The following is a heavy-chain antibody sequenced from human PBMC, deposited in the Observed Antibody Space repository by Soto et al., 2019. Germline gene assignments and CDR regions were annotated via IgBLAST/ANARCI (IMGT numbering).Heavy chain of an antibody. V-gene: IGHV4-59*01. J-gene: IGHJ1*01. CDR2: IYYSGST. CDR1: GGSISSYY. D-gene: IGHD3-9*01. CDR3: ARVRSDYDILTGYHEYFQH. Sequence: QVPLQESGPGLVKPSETLSLTCTVSGGSISSYYWSWIRQPPGKGLEWIGYIYYSGSTNYNPSLKSRVTISVDTSKNQFSLKLSSVTAADTAVYYCARVRSDYDILTGYHEYFQHWGQGTLVTVSS.